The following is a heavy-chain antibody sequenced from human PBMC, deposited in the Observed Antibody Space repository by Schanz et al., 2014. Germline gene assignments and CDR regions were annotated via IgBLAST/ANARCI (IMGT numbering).Heavy chain of an antibody. J-gene: IGHJ4*02. Sequence: VQLVESGGDLVKPGGSLRLSCAASGFTFSDYYMAWIRQAPGKGLEWVSHISGSSIHKNYADSVKGRFSISRDNGETSVYLQINSLRVEDTAVYYCARFLARYQYYGVDVWGQGTLVTVSS. CDR2: ISGSSIHK. D-gene: IGHD2-21*01. CDR3: ARFLARYQYYGVDV. CDR1: GFTFSDYY. V-gene: IGHV3-11*05.